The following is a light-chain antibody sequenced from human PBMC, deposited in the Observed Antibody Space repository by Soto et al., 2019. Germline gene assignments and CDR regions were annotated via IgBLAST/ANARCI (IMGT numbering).Light chain of an antibody. CDR2: AAS. V-gene: IGKV1-39*01. Sequence: DIQMTQSPSSLSASVGDRVTITCRASQSISHFLNWYQQKPGKAPKLLIYAASVLERGVPSRFGGSGSKTHFTHPISSRQPEVFATSYCHRSYSPPLTFGGGTKVEIK. CDR3: HRSYSPPLT. CDR1: QSISHF. J-gene: IGKJ4*01.